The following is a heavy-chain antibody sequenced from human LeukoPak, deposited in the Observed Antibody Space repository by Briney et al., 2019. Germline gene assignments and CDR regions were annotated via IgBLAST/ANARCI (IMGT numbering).Heavy chain of an antibody. CDR2: MNPRSGNT. Sequence: ASVKVSCKASGYSFSAYDINWVRQAPGQGLEWMGWMNPRSGNTGCAQKFQGQVTMTRDTSISTAYMELGSLRPDDTAIYYCARGTVSRGYTGAYDNGFYFYYYMDVWGKGTTVSAS. V-gene: IGHV1-8*01. CDR1: GYSFSAYD. J-gene: IGHJ6*03. D-gene: IGHD5-12*01. CDR3: ARGTVSRGYTGAYDNGFYFYYYMDV.